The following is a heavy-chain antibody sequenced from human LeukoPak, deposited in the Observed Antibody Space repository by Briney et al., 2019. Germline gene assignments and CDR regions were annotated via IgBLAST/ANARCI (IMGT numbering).Heavy chain of an antibody. D-gene: IGHD2-8*01. J-gene: IGHJ4*02. Sequence: VASVKVSCKASGYTFTSYYMHWVRQAPGQGLEWMGWIHPNSGGTNYAQKFQGRVTMTRDTSISTAYMELSRLRSEDTAVYYCARVGNGVLMVYSPPDYWGQGTLVTVSS. CDR3: ARVGNGVLMVYSPPDY. CDR1: GYTFTSYY. CDR2: IHPNSGGT. V-gene: IGHV1-2*02.